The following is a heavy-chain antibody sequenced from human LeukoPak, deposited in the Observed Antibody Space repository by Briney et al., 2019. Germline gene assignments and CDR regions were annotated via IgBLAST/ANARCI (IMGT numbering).Heavy chain of an antibody. CDR2: ISYDGSNK. CDR3: ARAPRPIAAAGKPLYY. D-gene: IGHD6-13*01. J-gene: IGHJ4*02. CDR1: GFTFSSYA. Sequence: GGSLRLSCAASGFTFSSYAMHWVRQAPGKGLEWVAVISYDGSNKYYADSVKGRFTISRDNSKNTLYLQMNSLRTEDTAVYYCARAPRPIAAAGKPLYYWGQGTLVTVSS. V-gene: IGHV3-30-3*01.